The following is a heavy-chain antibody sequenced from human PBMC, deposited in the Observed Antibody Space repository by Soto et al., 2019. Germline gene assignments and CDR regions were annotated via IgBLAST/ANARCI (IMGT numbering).Heavy chain of an antibody. Sequence: QVQLVQSGAEVKKPGASVKVSCKASGYTFTSYGISWVRQAPGQGLEWMGWISAYNGNKNYAKKLHGRVTMTPYTSTSTAYMELRSLRSDDTAVYYYARVKASGWINWFDPWGQGTLVTVSS. V-gene: IGHV1-18*01. J-gene: IGHJ5*02. D-gene: IGHD6-19*01. CDR3: ARVKASGWINWFDP. CDR2: ISAYNGNK. CDR1: GYTFTSYG.